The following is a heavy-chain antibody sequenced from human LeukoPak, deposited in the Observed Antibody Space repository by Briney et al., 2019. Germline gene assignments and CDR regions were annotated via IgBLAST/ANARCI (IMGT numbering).Heavy chain of an antibody. J-gene: IGHJ5*02. CDR1: GFTFSSYA. CDR2: ISGSGSSI. D-gene: IGHD2-21*02. Sequence: GGSLRLSCAASGFTFSSYAMSWVRQAPGKGLEWVSTISGSGSSIYYADSVKGRFTISRDNSKNTVYLQMNSLRDEDTALYYCVREAGYCASVCLKSNWFDPWGQGTLVTVSS. V-gene: IGHV3-23*01. CDR3: VREAGYCASVCLKSNWFDP.